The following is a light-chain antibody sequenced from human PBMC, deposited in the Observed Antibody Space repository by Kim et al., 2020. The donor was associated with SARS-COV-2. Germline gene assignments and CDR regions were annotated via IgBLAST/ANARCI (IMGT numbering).Light chain of an antibody. Sequence: GKTVTIPGTRSSGSIASKYVQWYQQRPGSAPTTVFYEDNQRPSGVPDRFSGTIDSSSNSASLTISGLKTEDEADYYCQSYDSSNVVFGGGTQLTVL. J-gene: IGLJ2*01. CDR3: QSYDSSNVV. CDR1: SGSIASKY. V-gene: IGLV6-57*03. CDR2: EDN.